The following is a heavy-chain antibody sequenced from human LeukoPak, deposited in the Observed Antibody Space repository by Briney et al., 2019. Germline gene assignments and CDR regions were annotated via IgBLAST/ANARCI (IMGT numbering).Heavy chain of an antibody. J-gene: IGHJ1*01. V-gene: IGHV3-74*01. CDR1: GFTFSTYW. Sequence: GGSLRLSCAASGFTFSTYWMHWVRQAPGKGLVWVSRIKSDGSTNYADSVKGRFTISRDNAKNTVSLQMNSLRPEDTGVYYCARAPSEIGGYYPEYFRHWGQGTLVTISS. D-gene: IGHD3-22*01. CDR3: ARAPSEIGGYYPEYFRH. CDR2: IKSDGST.